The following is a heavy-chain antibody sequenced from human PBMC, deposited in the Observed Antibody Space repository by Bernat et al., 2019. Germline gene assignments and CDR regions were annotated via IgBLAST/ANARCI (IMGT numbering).Heavy chain of an antibody. J-gene: IGHJ3*02. CDR3: AGDYAFDI. V-gene: IGHV3-64*01. CDR1: GFTFSSYS. D-gene: IGHD4-17*01. Sequence: EVQLVESGGGLVQPGGSLRLSCAASGFTFSSYSMHWVRQAPGKGLVYVSAISSNGGSTYYANSVKGRFTISRDNSKNTLYLQMGSLRAEDMAVYYCAGDYAFDIWGQGTMVTVSS. CDR2: ISSNGGST.